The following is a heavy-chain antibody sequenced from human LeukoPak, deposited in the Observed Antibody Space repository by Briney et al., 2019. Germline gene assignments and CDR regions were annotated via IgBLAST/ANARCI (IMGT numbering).Heavy chain of an antibody. D-gene: IGHD3-10*01. CDR2: IKSKTDGGTT. J-gene: IGHJ4*02. CDR1: GFTFSNAW. V-gene: IGHV3-15*01. CDR3: TTDLLLGVGSGSEVFDY. Sequence: GGSLRLSCAASGFTFSNAWMSWVRQAPGKGLEWVGRIKSKTDGGTTDYAAPVKGRFTISRDDSKNTLYLQMNSLKTEDTAVYYCTTDLLLGVGSGSEVFDYWAREPWSPSPQ.